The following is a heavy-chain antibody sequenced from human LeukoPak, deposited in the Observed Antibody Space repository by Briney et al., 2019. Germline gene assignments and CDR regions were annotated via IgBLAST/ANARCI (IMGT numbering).Heavy chain of an antibody. V-gene: IGHV3-21*01. Sequence: GGSLRLSCAASGFTFSSYSMNWVRQAPGKGMEWVSSISSSSSYIYYADSVKGRFTISRDNAKNSLYLQMNSLRAEDTAVYYCARGDSSGYYPYYFDYWGQGTLVTVSS. CDR1: GFTFSSYS. CDR2: ISSSSSYI. D-gene: IGHD3-22*01. J-gene: IGHJ4*02. CDR3: ARGDSSGYYPYYFDY.